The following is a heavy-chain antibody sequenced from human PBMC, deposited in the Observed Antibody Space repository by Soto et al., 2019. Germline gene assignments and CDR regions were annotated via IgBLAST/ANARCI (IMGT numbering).Heavy chain of an antibody. V-gene: IGHV3-74*01. CDR2: INSDGSGT. J-gene: IGHJ4*02. Sequence: PGGSLRLFCATSGFTFSSYWMHWVRQAPGKGLVWVSRINSDGSGTNYADSVKGRFTFSRDNAKSTLYLQMNSLRAEDTAVYYCAREPRYCSSASCHGYFDYWGQGALVTVSS. D-gene: IGHD2-2*01. CDR3: AREPRYCSSASCHGYFDY. CDR1: GFTFSSYW.